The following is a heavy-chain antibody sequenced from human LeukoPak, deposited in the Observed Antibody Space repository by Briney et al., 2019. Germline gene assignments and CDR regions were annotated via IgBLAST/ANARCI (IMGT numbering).Heavy chain of an antibody. Sequence: SVKVSCKASGGTFSSYAISWVRQAPGQGLEWMGRIIPILGIANYAQKFQGRVTITADKSTSTAYMELSSLRSGDTAVYYCARVGGVEVPAAKGLYYFDYWGQGTLVTVSS. CDR3: ARVGGVEVPAAKGLYYFDY. CDR1: GGTFSSYA. J-gene: IGHJ4*02. V-gene: IGHV1-69*04. CDR2: IIPILGIA. D-gene: IGHD2-2*01.